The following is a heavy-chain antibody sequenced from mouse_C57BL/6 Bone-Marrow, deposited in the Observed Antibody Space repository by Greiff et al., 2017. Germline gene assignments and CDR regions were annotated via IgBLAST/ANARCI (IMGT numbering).Heavy chain of an antibody. J-gene: IGHJ2*01. V-gene: IGHV1-50*01. D-gene: IGHD1-2*01. CDR2: IDPSDSDT. CDR3: ARMDYGGY. Sequence: QVQLQQSGAELVKPGASVKLSCKASGYTFTSYWMQWVKQRPGQGLEWIGEIDPSDSDTNYNQKLTGKATLTVDTSSSTAFLQLSSLTSEDSAVYYCARMDYGGYWGQGTTLTVSS. CDR1: GYTFTSYW.